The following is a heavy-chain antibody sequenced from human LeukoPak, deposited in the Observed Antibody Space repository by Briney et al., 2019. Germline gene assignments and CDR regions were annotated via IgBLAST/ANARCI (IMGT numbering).Heavy chain of an antibody. CDR2: INPNSGGT. CDR1: GYTFTGYY. D-gene: IGHD1-26*01. J-gene: IGHJ4*02. Sequence: ASVKVSCKASGYTFTGYYMHWVRQAPGQGLEWMGWINPNSGGTNYAQKFQGRVTMTRDTSISTAYMELSSLRSEDTAVYYCATGEQWELPYYFDYWGQGTLVTVSS. CDR3: ATGEQWELPYYFDY. V-gene: IGHV1-2*02.